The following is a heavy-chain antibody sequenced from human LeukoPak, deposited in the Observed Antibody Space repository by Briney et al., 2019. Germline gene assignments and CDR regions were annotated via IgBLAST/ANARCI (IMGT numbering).Heavy chain of an antibody. CDR2: IYYSGST. CDR3: ARSGWYDEVVYFDY. CDR1: GGSISSYY. D-gene: IGHD6-19*01. Sequence: SETLSLTCTVSGGSISSYYWSWIRQPPGKGLEWIGYIYYSGSTNYNPSLKSRVTISVDTSKNQFSLKLSSVTAADTAVYYCARSGWYDEVVYFDYWGQGTLVTVSS. J-gene: IGHJ4*02. V-gene: IGHV4-59*01.